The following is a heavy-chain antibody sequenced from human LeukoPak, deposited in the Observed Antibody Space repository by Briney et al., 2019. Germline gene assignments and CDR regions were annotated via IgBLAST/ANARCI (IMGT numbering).Heavy chain of an antibody. D-gene: IGHD3-22*01. V-gene: IGHV3-48*03. J-gene: IGHJ4*02. CDR2: ISSSGSTI. CDR1: GFTFSSYE. CDR3: ARIEYDSSGYYPDY. Sequence: GGSLRLSCAASGFTFSSYEMNWVRQAPGKGLEWVSYISSSGSTIYYADSVKGRFTISRNNAKNSLYLQMHSLRAVDTAVYYCARIEYDSSGYYPDYWGQGTLVTVSS.